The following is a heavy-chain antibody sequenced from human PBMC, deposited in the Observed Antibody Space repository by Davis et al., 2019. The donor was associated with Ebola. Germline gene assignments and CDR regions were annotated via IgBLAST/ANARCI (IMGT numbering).Heavy chain of an antibody. J-gene: IGHJ6*03. CDR3: AREGPRLNPSYGDYFPTKRYYHYMNV. D-gene: IGHD4-17*01. V-gene: IGHV4-34*01. CDR2: INHSGTT. CDR1: GGSFSGYY. Sequence: SETLSLTCAVYGGSFSGYYWSWIRQPPEKGLEWIGEINHSGTTKYNPSLESRATISVEPSRTQFSLTLASVTAADTAVYYCAREGPRLNPSYGDYFPTKRYYHYMNVWGKGTTVTVSS.